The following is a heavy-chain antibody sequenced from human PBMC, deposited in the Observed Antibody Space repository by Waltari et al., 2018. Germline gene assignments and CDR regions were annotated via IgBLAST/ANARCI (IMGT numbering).Heavy chain of an antibody. CDR2: IYYSGST. CDR3: ARQPTRYPDY. J-gene: IGHJ4*02. D-gene: IGHD3-16*02. V-gene: IGHV4-39*01. Sequence: QLQLQESGPGLVKPSETLSLTCTVSGGSISSSSYYWGWLRQPPGKGLEWIGSIYYSGSTYYNPSLKSRVTISVDTSKNQFSLKLSSVTAADTAVYYCARQPTRYPDYWGQGTLVTVSS. CDR1: GGSISSSSYY.